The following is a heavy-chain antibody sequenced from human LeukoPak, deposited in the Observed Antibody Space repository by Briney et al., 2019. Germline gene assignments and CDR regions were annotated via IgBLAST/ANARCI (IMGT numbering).Heavy chain of an antibody. Sequence: GGSLRLSCAASGFTFSSYSMNWVRQAPGKGLEWVSSISSSSSYIYYADSVKGRFTISRDNAKNSLYLQMNSLRAEDTAVYYCARDRVVAAAVPFDYWGQGTLVTVSS. J-gene: IGHJ4*02. V-gene: IGHV3-21*01. D-gene: IGHD6-13*01. CDR1: GFTFSSYS. CDR2: ISSSSSYI. CDR3: ARDRVVAAAVPFDY.